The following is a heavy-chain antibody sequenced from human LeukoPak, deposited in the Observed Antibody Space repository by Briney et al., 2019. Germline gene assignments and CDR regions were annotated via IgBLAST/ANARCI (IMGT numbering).Heavy chain of an antibody. CDR1: GFTFSSYA. V-gene: IGHV3-23*01. CDR2: INDNGGNT. Sequence: GGSLRLSCAASGFTFSSYAMSWVRQAPGKGLDWVSAINDNGGNTYFADSVKGRFTISRDNSKNTLYLQMHNLGAGDTALYYCARRSGGNPGPFDSWGQGTLVAVSS. D-gene: IGHD4-23*01. J-gene: IGHJ4*02. CDR3: ARRSGGNPGPFDS.